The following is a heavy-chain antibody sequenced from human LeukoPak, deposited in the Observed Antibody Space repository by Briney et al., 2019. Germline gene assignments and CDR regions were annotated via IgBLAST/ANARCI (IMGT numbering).Heavy chain of an antibody. J-gene: IGHJ4*02. CDR2: IYSGGNT. D-gene: IGHD2/OR15-2a*01. Sequence: PGGSLRLSCAASGFTFSSFGMSWVRQAPGKGLEWVSFIYSGGNTRYSDSVKGRFTISRDNSKNTLYLQMNSLRAEDTAVYYCARRAGEYSHPYDYWGQGTLVTVSS. CDR3: ARRAGEYSHPYDY. CDR1: GFTFSSFG. V-gene: IGHV3-23*05.